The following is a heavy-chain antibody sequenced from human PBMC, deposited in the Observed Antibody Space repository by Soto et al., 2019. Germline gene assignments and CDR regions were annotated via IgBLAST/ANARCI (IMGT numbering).Heavy chain of an antibody. CDR1: GYTFTTYG. J-gene: IGHJ4*02. V-gene: IGHV1-18*01. CDR3: PRVRYGDY. D-gene: IGHD1-1*01. Sequence: QVHLVQSGAEVKKPGASVKVSCKGSGYTFTTYGITWVRQAPGQGLEWMGWISAHNGNTNYAQKLQGRVTVTRDTSTSTAYMELRRLRSVDTAVYYCPRVRYGDYWGQGALVTVSS. CDR2: ISAHNGNT.